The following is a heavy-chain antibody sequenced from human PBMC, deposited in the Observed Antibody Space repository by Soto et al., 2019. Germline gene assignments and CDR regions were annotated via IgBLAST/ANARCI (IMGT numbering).Heavy chain of an antibody. D-gene: IGHD2-2*02. J-gene: IGHJ6*03. CDR2: INHSGST. CDR3: ARERYCSSTSCYNKRYFYYYYMDV. V-gene: IGHV4-34*01. CDR1: GGSFSGYY. Sequence: PSETLSLTCAVYGGSFSGYYWSWIRQPPEKGLEWIREINHSGSTNYNPSLKSRVTISVDTSKNQFSLKLSSVTAADTAVYYCARERYCSSTSCYNKRYFYYYYMDVWGTGTTVTVSS.